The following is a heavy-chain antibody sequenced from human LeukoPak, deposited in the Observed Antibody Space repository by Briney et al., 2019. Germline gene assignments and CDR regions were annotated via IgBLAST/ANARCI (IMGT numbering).Heavy chain of an antibody. CDR1: GFTFSSYA. V-gene: IGHV3-23*01. Sequence: PGGSLRLSCAASGFTFSSYAMSWVRQAPGKGLEWVSAISGSGGSTYYADSVKGRFTISRDNSKNTLYLQMNSLRAEDTAAYYCAKLYSGYGDYSNYFDYWGQGTLVTVSS. CDR2: ISGSGGST. D-gene: IGHD4-17*01. CDR3: AKLYSGYGDYSNYFDY. J-gene: IGHJ4*02.